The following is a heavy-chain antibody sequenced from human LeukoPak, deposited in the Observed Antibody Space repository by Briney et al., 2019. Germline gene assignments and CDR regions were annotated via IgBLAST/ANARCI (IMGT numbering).Heavy chain of an antibody. Sequence: PGGSLRLSCAASRLTVSSNYMSWVRQAPGRGLEWVSGIYRGGSTYYADSVKGRFTISRDNSKNTLYLQMNSLRAEDTAVYYCARDGTSYYYMDVWGKGTTVIVSS. J-gene: IGHJ6*03. CDR1: RLTVSSNY. CDR2: IYRGGST. V-gene: IGHV3-66*01. D-gene: IGHD2-8*01. CDR3: ARDGTSYYYMDV.